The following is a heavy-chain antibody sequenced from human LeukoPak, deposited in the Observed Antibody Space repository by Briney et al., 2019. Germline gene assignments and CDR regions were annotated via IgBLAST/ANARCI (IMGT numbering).Heavy chain of an antibody. CDR3: AKDLTYYYGMDV. V-gene: IGHV3-30*18. J-gene: IGHJ6*02. D-gene: IGHD3-16*01. CDR1: GFTFSSYG. CDR2: ISYDGSNK. Sequence: PGRSLRLSCAASGFTFSSYGMHWVRQAPGKGLEWVAVISYDGSNKYYADSVKGRFTISRDNSKNTLYLQMNSLRAEDTAVCYCAKDLTYYYGMDVWGQGTTVTVSS.